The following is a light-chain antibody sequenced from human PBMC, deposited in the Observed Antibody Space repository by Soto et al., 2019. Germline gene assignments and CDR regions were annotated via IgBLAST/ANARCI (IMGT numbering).Light chain of an antibody. Sequence: EIVLTQSPGTLSLSPGERATLSCRASQSVSSSYLAWYQQKPGQAPRLLIYGASTRATGILARFSGSGSGTDFALTISRLDPEDFAVYYCQQYGRSPRTFGQGTKVDIK. J-gene: IGKJ1*01. CDR2: GAS. CDR3: QQYGRSPRT. CDR1: QSVSSSY. V-gene: IGKV3-20*01.